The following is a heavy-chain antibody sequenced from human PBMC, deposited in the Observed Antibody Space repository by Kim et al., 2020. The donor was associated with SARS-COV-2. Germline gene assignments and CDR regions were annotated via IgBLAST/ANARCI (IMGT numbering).Heavy chain of an antibody. V-gene: IGHV3-21*01. Sequence: VKGRFTISRDNAKNSLYLQMNSLRAEDTAVYYCARELYVILAGWPMGFDYWGQGTLVTVSS. CDR3: ARELYVILAGWPMGFDY. J-gene: IGHJ4*02. D-gene: IGHD3-9*01.